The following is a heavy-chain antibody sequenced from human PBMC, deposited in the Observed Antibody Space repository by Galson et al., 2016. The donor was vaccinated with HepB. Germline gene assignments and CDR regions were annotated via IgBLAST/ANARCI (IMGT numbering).Heavy chain of an antibody. CDR3: ARDFRGSKIRARDFDF. J-gene: IGHJ4*02. CDR2: ISSNRVYI. V-gene: IGHV3-11*06. CDR1: GFTFSDYY. D-gene: IGHD3-10*01. Sequence: SLRLSCAASGFTFSDYYMSWIRQAPGKGLEWVASISSNRVYINYGDSVKGRFTISRDNAKNSLYLQMNSLRAEDTAVYYCARDFRGSKIRARDFDFWGQGTLVTVSS.